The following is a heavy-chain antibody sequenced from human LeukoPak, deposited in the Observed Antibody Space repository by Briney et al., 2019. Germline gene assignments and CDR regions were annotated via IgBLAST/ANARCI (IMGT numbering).Heavy chain of an antibody. D-gene: IGHD3-3*01. CDR2: ISTYNYNT. V-gene: IGHV1-18*01. Sequence: ASVKVSCKASGYTFTSYDITWVRQAPGQGLEWMGYISTYNYNTHHSQKFQGRVFMSTDSSSGTAYMDLQSLTSDDTAVYYCARHMREFWSRRQPGDAFDIWGQGTMVTVSS. CDR1: GYTFTSYD. CDR3: ARHMREFWSRRQPGDAFDI. J-gene: IGHJ3*02.